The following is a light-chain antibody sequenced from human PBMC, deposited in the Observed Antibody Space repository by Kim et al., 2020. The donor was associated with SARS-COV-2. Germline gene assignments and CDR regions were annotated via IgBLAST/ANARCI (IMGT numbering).Light chain of an antibody. CDR3: QQYGSSLPWT. V-gene: IGKV3-20*01. Sequence: PGERATPSCRASQSVSNNYLAWYRQKPGQAPSLVIYNALHRPTGIPDRFSGSGSGTDFTLTISRLEPDDFAVYYCQQYGSSLPWTFGQGTKVDIK. CDR2: NAL. J-gene: IGKJ1*01. CDR1: QSVSNNY.